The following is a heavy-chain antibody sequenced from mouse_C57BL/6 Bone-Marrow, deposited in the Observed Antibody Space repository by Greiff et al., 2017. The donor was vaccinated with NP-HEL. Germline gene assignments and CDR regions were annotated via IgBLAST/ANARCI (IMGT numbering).Heavy chain of an antibody. J-gene: IGHJ2*01. CDR3: ARGYYGSSYNY. CDR2: IHPNSGST. Sequence: VQLQQPGAELVKPGASVKLSCKASGYTFTSYWMHWVKQRPGQGLEWIGVIHPNSGSTNYNEKFKSKATLTVDKSSSTAYMQLSSLTSEDSAVYYCARGYYGSSYNYWGQGTTLTVSS. V-gene: IGHV1-64*01. CDR1: GYTFTSYW. D-gene: IGHD1-1*01.